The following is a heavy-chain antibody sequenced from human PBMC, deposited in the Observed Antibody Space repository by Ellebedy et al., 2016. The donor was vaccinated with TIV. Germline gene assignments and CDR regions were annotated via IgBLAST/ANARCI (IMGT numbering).Heavy chain of an antibody. J-gene: IGHJ3*01. CDR3: ARGPYSSGHCDAFDV. V-gene: IGHV3-30*04. Sequence: GGSLRLXXAASGFTFSSSTMHWVRQAPGWGLDWVAGISFVGRAVHYADSVKGRFTISRDNSKNTLSLQMNSLRGEDSAIYYCARGPYSSGHCDAFDVWGRGTTVTVSS. CDR2: ISFVGRAV. D-gene: IGHD6-19*01. CDR1: GFTFSSST.